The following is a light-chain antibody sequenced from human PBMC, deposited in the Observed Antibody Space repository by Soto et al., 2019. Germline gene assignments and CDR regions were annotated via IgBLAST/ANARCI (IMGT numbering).Light chain of an antibody. J-gene: IGKJ5*01. CDR3: QQSHSTVIT. V-gene: IGKV1-39*01. CDR2: ATS. Sequence: DIQMTQSPSSLSASVGDRVTISCRANETIKSSLNWYQQKPGEAPKLLIYATSHLQTGVPARISGSGSETDSSLTSSSLQFEDFATYYCQQSHSTVITFGQGTRL. CDR1: ETIKSS.